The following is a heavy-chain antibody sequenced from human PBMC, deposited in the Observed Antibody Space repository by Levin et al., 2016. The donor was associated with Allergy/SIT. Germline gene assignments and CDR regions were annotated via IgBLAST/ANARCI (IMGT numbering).Heavy chain of an antibody. CDR2: IYYSGST. D-gene: IGHD2-15*01. Sequence: WIRQPPGKGLEWIGYIYYSGSTNYNPSLKSRVTISVDTSKNQFSLKLSSVTAADTAVYYCARAAVVVAATPKMWFDPWGQGTLVTVSS. CDR3: ARAAVVVAATPKMWFDP. J-gene: IGHJ5*02. V-gene: IGHV4-59*01.